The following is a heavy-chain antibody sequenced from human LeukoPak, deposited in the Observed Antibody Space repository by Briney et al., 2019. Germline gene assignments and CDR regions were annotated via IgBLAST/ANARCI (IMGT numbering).Heavy chain of an antibody. V-gene: IGHV3-21*04. Sequence: GGSLRLSCVGSGFLFSGHYMNWVRQAPGKGLEWVSSISSSSSYIYYADSVKGRFTISRDNSKNTLYLQMNSLRAEDTAVYYCAKERPTADQLLSGLIDYWGQGTLVTVSS. D-gene: IGHD2-2*01. CDR3: AKERPTADQLLSGLIDY. CDR1: GFLFSGHY. J-gene: IGHJ4*02. CDR2: ISSSSSYI.